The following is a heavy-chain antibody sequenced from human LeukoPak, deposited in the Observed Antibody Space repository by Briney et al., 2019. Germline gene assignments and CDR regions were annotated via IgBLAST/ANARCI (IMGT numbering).Heavy chain of an antibody. CDR1: GYTFTSYY. Sequence: GSSVKVSCKASGYTFTSYYMHWVRQAPGQGLEWMGIINPSGGSTSYAQKFQGRVTMTRDTSTSTVYMELSSLRSEDTAVYYCARGSVGSTSPYYYYAMDVWGQGTTVTVSS. V-gene: IGHV1-46*01. D-gene: IGHD2-2*01. CDR2: INPSGGST. J-gene: IGHJ6*02. CDR3: ARGSVGSTSPYYYYAMDV.